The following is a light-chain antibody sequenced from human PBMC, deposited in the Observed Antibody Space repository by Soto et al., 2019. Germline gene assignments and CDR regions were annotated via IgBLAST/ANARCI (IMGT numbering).Light chain of an antibody. J-gene: IGKJ5*01. Sequence: IRLTPSPSNLSASVVDRVTITCMASQSISSWLAWYQQKPGKAPKLLIYAASSLQSGVPSRFSGSGSGTDFTLTISSLEPEDSAVYYCQQRNVWPPVTFGQGTRLEI. CDR3: QQRNVWPPVT. CDR2: AAS. CDR1: QSISSW. V-gene: IGKV1-5*01.